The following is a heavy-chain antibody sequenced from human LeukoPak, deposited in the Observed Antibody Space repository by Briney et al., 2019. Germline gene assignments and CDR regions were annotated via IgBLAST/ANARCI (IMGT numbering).Heavy chain of an antibody. V-gene: IGHV4-30-4*01. CDR2: IYYSGST. J-gene: IGHJ3*02. D-gene: IGHD4-17*01. Sequence: SQTPSLTCTVSGGSISSGDYYWSWIRQPPGKGLEWIGYIYYSGSTYYNPSLKSRVTISVDTSKNQFSLKLSSVTAADTAVYYCARVFGYGDYEHAFDIWGQGTMVTVSS. CDR1: GGSISSGDYY. CDR3: ARVFGYGDYEHAFDI.